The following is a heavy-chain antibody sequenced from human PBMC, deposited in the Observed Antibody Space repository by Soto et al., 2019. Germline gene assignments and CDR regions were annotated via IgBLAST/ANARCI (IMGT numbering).Heavy chain of an antibody. CDR1: GYTFTSYV. CDR2: ISAYNGNT. Sequence: QVQLVQSGAEVKKPGASVKVSCRASGYTFTSYVISWVRQAPGQGLEWMGWISAYNGNTNFAQKLQGRVTMTTDTSTSTAYMELGSLEFDNTAVYYCARVVATVAGPYGMDVWGQGTTVTVSS. V-gene: IGHV1-18*01. D-gene: IGHD6-19*01. CDR3: ARVVATVAGPYGMDV. J-gene: IGHJ6*02.